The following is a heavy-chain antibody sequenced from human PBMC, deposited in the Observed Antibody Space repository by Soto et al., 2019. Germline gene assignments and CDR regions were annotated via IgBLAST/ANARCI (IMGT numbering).Heavy chain of an antibody. CDR1: GGTFSRYS. CDR3: AREDRDRETGLVPAAIDGMDV. Sequence: QVQLVQSGAEVKKPGSSVKVSCKASGGTFSRYSITWVRQAPGHGLEWIGRIIPIFGIPTYAQKFQGRVTFTAYESASTACRELSSLGSEDTAVYYCAREDRDRETGLVPAAIDGMDVWGQGTTVTVSS. V-gene: IGHV1-69*08. J-gene: IGHJ6*02. CDR2: IIPIFGIP. D-gene: IGHD2-2*01.